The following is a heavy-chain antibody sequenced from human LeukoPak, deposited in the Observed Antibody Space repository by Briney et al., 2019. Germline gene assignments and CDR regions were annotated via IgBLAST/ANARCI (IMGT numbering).Heavy chain of an antibody. Sequence: PGRSLRLSCAASGFTFSSYAMHWVRQAPGKGLEWVAVISYDGSNKYYADSVKGRFTISRDNSKNTLYLQMNSLRAEDTAVYYCAKLPYNWNYWFDPWGQGTLVTVSS. V-gene: IGHV3-30-3*02. CDR1: GFTFSSYA. J-gene: IGHJ5*02. D-gene: IGHD1-7*01. CDR2: ISYDGSNK. CDR3: AKLPYNWNYWFDP.